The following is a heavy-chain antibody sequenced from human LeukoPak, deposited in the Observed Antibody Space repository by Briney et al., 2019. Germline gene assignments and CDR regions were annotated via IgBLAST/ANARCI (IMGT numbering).Heavy chain of an antibody. CDR1: GFTFSSYG. CDR3: AKALGAGYFWGSLDP. V-gene: IGHV3-23*01. J-gene: IGHJ5*02. D-gene: IGHD3-3*01. CDR2: ISGNGGTT. Sequence: PGGSLRLSCAASGFTFSSYGMSWVRQAPGKGLEWVSAISGNGGTTYYADSVKGRFTISRDNSKNTLYLQMNSPRAEDTAVYYCAKALGAGYFWGSLDPWGQGTLVTVSS.